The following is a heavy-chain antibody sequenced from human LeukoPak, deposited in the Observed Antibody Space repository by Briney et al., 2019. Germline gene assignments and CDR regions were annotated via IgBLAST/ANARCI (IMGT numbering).Heavy chain of an antibody. Sequence: GRSLRLSCAASGFTFDDYAMHWVRQAPGKGLEWVSGISWNSGSIGYADSVKGRFTISRDNAKNSLYLQMNSLRAEDTALYYCAKEYSSSSYFDYWGQGTLVTVSS. J-gene: IGHJ4*02. CDR2: ISWNSGSI. D-gene: IGHD6-6*01. V-gene: IGHV3-9*01. CDR1: GFTFDDYA. CDR3: AKEYSSSSYFDY.